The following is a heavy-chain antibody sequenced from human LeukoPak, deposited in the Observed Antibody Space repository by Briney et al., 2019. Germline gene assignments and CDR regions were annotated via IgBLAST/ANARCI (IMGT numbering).Heavy chain of an antibody. Sequence: KSSQTLSLTCTLSGDSIINGDYYWSWIRQPPGKDLEWIVQTHYSGSTNYKASLKSRVIISVDTSKNQFSLKLISATAADTAVYYCARGSYGDYSYFDYWGQGSLVTVSS. D-gene: IGHD2-15*01. V-gene: IGHV4-30-4*08. CDR1: GDSIINGDYY. CDR3: ARGSYGDYSYFDY. J-gene: IGHJ4*02. CDR2: THYSGST.